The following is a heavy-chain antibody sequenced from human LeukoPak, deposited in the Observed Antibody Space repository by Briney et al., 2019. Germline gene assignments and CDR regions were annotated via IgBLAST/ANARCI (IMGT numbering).Heavy chain of an antibody. V-gene: IGHV3-23*01. CDR1: GFTLSSYA. CDR3: AKVMKGSERLTMVRGVIIKTAGLYYMDV. Sequence: GGSLRLSCAASGFTLSSYAMSWVRQAPGKGLEWVSSISASGGSTNYTDSVKSRFTISRDNSKNTVYLQMSSLRAEDTAVYYCAKVMKGSERLTMVRGVIIKTAGLYYMDVWGKGTTVTVSS. J-gene: IGHJ6*03. CDR2: ISASGGST. D-gene: IGHD3-10*01.